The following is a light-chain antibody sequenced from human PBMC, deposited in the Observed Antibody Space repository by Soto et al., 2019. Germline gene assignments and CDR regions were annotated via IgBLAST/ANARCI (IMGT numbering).Light chain of an antibody. V-gene: IGLV2-14*01. CDR2: QVS. Sequence: QSALTQPASVSGSPGQSITISCTGTSSDVGGYNYVSWYQHHPGKAPKLMLYQVSSRPSGVSNRFSGSKSGNTASPTISGLQAEDEADYYCSSYTSSTTLYVFGSGTQLTVL. CDR1: SSDVGGYNY. J-gene: IGLJ7*01. CDR3: SSYTSSTTLYV.